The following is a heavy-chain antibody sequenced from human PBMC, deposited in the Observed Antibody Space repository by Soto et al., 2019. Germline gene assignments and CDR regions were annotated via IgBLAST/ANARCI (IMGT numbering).Heavy chain of an antibody. J-gene: IGHJ3*02. CDR1: GDSVTSHY. V-gene: IGHV4-59*08. Sequence: SETLSLTCSFSGDSVTSHYLTWIRQSPEKGLEWIGYMHYTGCSHYNPSLKSRLTISVDRSKNQFTLKLSSVTAADTAVYYCARPVIAVAGTHNAFDIWGQGTMVTVSS. D-gene: IGHD6-19*01. CDR3: ARPVIAVAGTHNAFDI. CDR2: MHYTGCS.